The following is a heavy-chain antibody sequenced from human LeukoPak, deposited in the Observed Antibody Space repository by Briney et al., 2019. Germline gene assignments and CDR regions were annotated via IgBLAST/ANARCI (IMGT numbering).Heavy chain of an antibody. D-gene: IGHD1-26*01. CDR3: ARARASGSYRALDY. CDR1: GYTFTGYY. Sequence: ASVKASCKASGYTFTGYYMHWVRQAPGQGLEWMGWINPNSGGTNYAQKFQGRVTMTRDTSISTAYMELSRLRSDDTAVYYCARARASGSYRALDYWGQGTLVTVSS. CDR2: INPNSGGT. J-gene: IGHJ4*02. V-gene: IGHV1-2*02.